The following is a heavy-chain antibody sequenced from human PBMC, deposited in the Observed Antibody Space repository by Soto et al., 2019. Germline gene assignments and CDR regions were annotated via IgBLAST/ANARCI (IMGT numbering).Heavy chain of an antibody. J-gene: IGHJ4*02. CDR2: IYHDGTT. V-gene: IGHV4-30-2*01. D-gene: IGHD4-17*01. Sequence: HLQLQESGSGLVKPSQTLSLTCAVSGGSISNGAYSWSWIRQPPGKGLEWIGYIYHDGTTFYNPSLKSRVTISLDRSKNQISLRLNSVTAADTAVYDCARDGDYGDFPYWGQGVLVTVSS. CDR3: ARDGDYGDFPY. CDR1: GGSISNGAYS.